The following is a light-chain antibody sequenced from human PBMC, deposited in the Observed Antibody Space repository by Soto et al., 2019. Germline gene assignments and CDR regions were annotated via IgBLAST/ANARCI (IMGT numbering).Light chain of an antibody. J-gene: IGKJ1*01. CDR1: QSVSSTY. CDR3: QHYGSSHRT. CDR2: GAS. Sequence: EIVLTQSPGTLSLSPGERATLSCRASQSVSSTYLAWYQQKPGQAPRLRIYGASSRATGTPDRFSGSGSGTDFTITISRLETEDFAVLYCQHYGSSHRTFGQGTKVEIK. V-gene: IGKV3-20*01.